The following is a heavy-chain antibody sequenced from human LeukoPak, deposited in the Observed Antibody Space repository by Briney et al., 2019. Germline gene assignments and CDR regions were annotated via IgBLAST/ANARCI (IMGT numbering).Heavy chain of an antibody. CDR1: GFTFSSYS. Sequence: PGGSLRLSCAASGFTFSSYSMNWVRQAPGKGLEWVSSISSSSSYIYYADSVKGRFTISRDNAKNSLYLQMNSLRAEDTAVYYCAKLYCSGGSCYSAPDYWGQGTLVTVSS. J-gene: IGHJ4*02. V-gene: IGHV3-21*01. CDR2: ISSSSSYI. CDR3: AKLYCSGGSCYSAPDY. D-gene: IGHD2-15*01.